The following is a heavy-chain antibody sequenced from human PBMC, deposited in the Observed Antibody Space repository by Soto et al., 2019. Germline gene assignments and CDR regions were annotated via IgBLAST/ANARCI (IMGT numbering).Heavy chain of an antibody. V-gene: IGHV3-33*01. CDR1: GFTFSSYG. D-gene: IGHD1-26*01. J-gene: IGHJ6*02. CDR2: IWYDGSNK. Sequence: GGSLRLSCAASGFTFSSYGMHWVRQAPGKGLEWVAVIWYDGSNKYYADSVKGRFTISRDNSKNTLYLQMNSLRAEDTAVYYCARDPRVGATRASTQKCCGMDVWGQGTTVTVSS. CDR3: ARDPRVGATRASTQKCCGMDV.